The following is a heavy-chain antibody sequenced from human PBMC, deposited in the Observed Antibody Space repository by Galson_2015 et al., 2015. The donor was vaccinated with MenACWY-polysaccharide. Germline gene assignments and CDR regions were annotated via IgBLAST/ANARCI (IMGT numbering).Heavy chain of an antibody. Sequence: SVKVSCKASGYTFTSYDINWVRQTTGHGLEWMGWMNPNSGNTGYAQKFQGRVTMTRNTSISIAYMELSSLRSEDTAVYYCARGGKYYYDSSGYLNWFDPRGQGTLVTVSS. D-gene: IGHD3-22*01. J-gene: IGHJ5*02. V-gene: IGHV1-8*01. CDR3: ARGGKYYYDSSGYLNWFDP. CDR1: GYTFTSYD. CDR2: MNPNSGNT.